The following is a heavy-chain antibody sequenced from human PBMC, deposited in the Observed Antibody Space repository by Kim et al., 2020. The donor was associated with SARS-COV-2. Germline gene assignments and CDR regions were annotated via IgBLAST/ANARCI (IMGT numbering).Heavy chain of an antibody. CDR2: IYYSGST. Sequence: SETLSLTCTVSGGSISSSSYYWGWIRQPPGKGLEWIGSIYYSGSTYYNPSLKSRVTISVDTSKNQFSLKLSSVTAADTAVYYCARQHYSYYYYRDGWGKGTTVTVSS. CDR3: ARQHYSYYYYRDG. V-gene: IGHV4-39*01. J-gene: IGHJ6*03. CDR1: GGSISSSSYY. D-gene: IGHD3-10*01.